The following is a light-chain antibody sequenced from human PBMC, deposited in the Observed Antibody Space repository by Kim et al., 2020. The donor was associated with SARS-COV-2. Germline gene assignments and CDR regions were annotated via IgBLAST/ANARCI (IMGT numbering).Light chain of an antibody. CDR1: GSNIGTDYG. CDR3: QSYDNNVNGWV. CDR2: SNI. Sequence: TVTWSCFGGGSNIGTDYGVHCSQHLPGAAPKVLIYSNIRRPSGVPDRFSGSKSDTSASLVITGLRPEDEADYYCQSYDNNVNGWVFGGGTQLTVL. V-gene: IGLV1-40*01. J-gene: IGLJ3*02.